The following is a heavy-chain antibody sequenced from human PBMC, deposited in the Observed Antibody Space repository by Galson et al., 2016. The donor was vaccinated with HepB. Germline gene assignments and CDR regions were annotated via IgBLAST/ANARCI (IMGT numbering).Heavy chain of an antibody. CDR3: GKVEDGYNRHYYYGMDV. D-gene: IGHD5-24*01. J-gene: IGHJ6*02. CDR2: IIPIFGTA. CDR1: GYIFTDYY. Sequence: SVKVSCKASGYIFTDYYMHRVRQAPGQGLEWMGEIIPIFGTANYAQRFQGRVTITADESTRTAYMELSSLRSEESAVYYCGKVEDGYNRHYYYGMDVWGQGTTVTVSS. V-gene: IGHV1-69*13.